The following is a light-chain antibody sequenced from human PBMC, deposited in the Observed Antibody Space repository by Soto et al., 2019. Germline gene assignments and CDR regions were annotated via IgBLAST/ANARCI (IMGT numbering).Light chain of an antibody. CDR2: ETP. CDR3: QQHHSLPLT. J-gene: IGKJ5*01. Sequence: DIQMTQSPSSLSASVGDRVTITCQASQDIGNYLNWYQQKPGKAPKLLIYETPNMEIGVPSRFSGSGSGTDFSFSISSLQPEDIATYYCQQHHSLPLTFGPGTRLEIK. CDR1: QDIGNY. V-gene: IGKV1-33*01.